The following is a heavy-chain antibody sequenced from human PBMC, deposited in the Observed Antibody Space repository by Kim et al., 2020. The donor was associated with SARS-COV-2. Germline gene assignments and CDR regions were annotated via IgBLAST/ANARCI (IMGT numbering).Heavy chain of an antibody. CDR3: TRLPTYGGNSYYYYGMYD. CDR2: IRSKPNNYAT. Sequence: GGSLRLSCTASGFTFSDSVIHWVRQASGKGLEWIGRIRSKPNNYATAYAASLKGRFTISRDDSENTAFLQMNSLKTEDTAVYYCTRLPTYGGNSYYYYGMYDGGQGTTVPAAS. J-gene: IGHJ6*02. D-gene: IGHD4-17*01. CDR1: GFTFSDSV. V-gene: IGHV3-73*01.